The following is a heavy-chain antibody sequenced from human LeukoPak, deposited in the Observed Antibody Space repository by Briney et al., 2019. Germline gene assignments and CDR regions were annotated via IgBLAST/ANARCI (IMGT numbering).Heavy chain of an antibody. CDR2: INSDGSST. J-gene: IGHJ3*02. V-gene: IGHV3-74*01. CDR3: ARGVWFGERPDAFDI. Sequence: GGSLRLSCAASGLTFSRYWMHWVRQAPGKGLVWVSRINSDGSSTSYADSVKGRFTISRDNAKNTLSLQMSSLRAEDTAVYYCARGVWFGERPDAFDIWGQGTMVTVSS. D-gene: IGHD3-10*01. CDR1: GLTFSRYW.